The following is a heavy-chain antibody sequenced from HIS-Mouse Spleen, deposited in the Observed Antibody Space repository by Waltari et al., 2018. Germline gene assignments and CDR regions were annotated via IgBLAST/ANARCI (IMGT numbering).Heavy chain of an antibody. CDR1: GGSISSSSYY. CDR3: ARDGYSGYGHDAFDI. D-gene: IGHD5-12*01. CDR2: SYYSGVT. J-gene: IGHJ3*02. V-gene: IGHV4-39*07. Sequence: QLQLQESGPGLVKPSETLSLTCTVSGGSISSSSYYWGWIRQPPGKGLEWIGSSYYSGVTYYNPSLTSRVTISVDTSKNQFSLKLSSVTAADTAVYYCARDGYSGYGHDAFDIWGQGTMVTVSS.